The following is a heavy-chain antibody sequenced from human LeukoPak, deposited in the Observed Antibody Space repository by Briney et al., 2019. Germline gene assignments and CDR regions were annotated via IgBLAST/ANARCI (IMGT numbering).Heavy chain of an antibody. CDR3: ARIITMVRGVIPWFDP. V-gene: IGHV3-7*01. D-gene: IGHD3-10*01. CDR1: GFTFSSYW. J-gene: IGHJ5*02. CDR2: IKQDGSEK. Sequence: GGSLRLSCAASGFTFSSYWISWVRQAPGKGLEWVANIKQDGSEKYYVDSVKGRFTISRDNAKNSLYLQMNSLRAEDTAVYYCARIITMVRGVIPWFDPWGQGTLVTVSS.